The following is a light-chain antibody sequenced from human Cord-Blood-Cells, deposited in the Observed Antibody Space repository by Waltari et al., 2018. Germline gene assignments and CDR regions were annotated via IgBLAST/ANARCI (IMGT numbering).Light chain of an antibody. Sequence: CTGTSSDVGGYNYVSWYQQHPGKAPKLMIYDVSKRPSGVPDRFSGSKSGNTASLTISGLQAEDEADYYCCSYAGSYTVFGGGTKLTVL. CDR2: DVS. V-gene: IGLV2-11*01. CDR1: SSDVGGYNY. J-gene: IGLJ2*01. CDR3: CSYAGSYTV.